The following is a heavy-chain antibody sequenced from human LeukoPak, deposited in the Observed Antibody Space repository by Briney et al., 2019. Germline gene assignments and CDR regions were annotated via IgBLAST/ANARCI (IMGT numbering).Heavy chain of an antibody. D-gene: IGHD6-13*01. CDR3: AREIAAAAYCVDY. J-gene: IGHJ4*02. CDR2: ISSSSSYI. CDR1: GFTFSSYS. V-gene: IGHV3-21*01. Sequence: PGGSLRLSCAASGFTFSSYSMNWVRQAPGKGLEWVSSISSSSSYIYYADSVKGRFTISRDNAKNSLYLQMSSLRAEDTAVYYCAREIAAAAYCVDYWGQGTLVTVSS.